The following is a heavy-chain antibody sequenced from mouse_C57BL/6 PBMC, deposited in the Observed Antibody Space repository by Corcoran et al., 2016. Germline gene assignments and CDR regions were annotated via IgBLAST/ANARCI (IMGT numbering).Heavy chain of an antibody. CDR2: INPNNGGT. J-gene: IGHJ2*01. V-gene: IGHV1-26*01. CDR1: GYTFTDYY. CDR3: ASLSYYYGSSAGY. D-gene: IGHD1-1*01. Sequence: EVQLQQSGPELVKPEASVKISCKASGYTFTDYYMNWVKQSHGKSLEWIGDINPNNGGTSYNQKFKGKATLTVDKSSSTAYMELRSLTSEDSAVYYCASLSYYYGSSAGYWGQGTTLTVSS.